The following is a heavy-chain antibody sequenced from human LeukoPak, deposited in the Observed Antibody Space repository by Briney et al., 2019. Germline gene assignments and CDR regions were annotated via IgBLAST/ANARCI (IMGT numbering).Heavy chain of an antibody. V-gene: IGHV1-58*02. CDR3: AADGMGIQLWLRAFDI. J-gene: IGHJ3*02. CDR2: IVVGSGNT. Sequence: GTSVKVSCKASGFTFTSSAMQWVRQARGQRLEWIGWIVVGSGNTNYAQKFQERVTITRDMSTSTAYMELSSLRSEDTAVYYCAADGMGIQLWLRAFDIWGQGTMVTVSS. CDR1: GFTFTSSA. D-gene: IGHD5-18*01.